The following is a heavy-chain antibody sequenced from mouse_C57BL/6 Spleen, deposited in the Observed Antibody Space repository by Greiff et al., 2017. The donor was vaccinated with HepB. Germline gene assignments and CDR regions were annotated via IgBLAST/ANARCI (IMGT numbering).Heavy chain of an antibody. J-gene: IGHJ4*01. CDR2: IFPGDGDT. CDR1: GYAFSSSW. D-gene: IGHD1-1*01. V-gene: IGHV1-82*01. CDR3: ARGYDSSYDYAMDY. Sequence: QVQLQQSGPELVKPGASVKISCKASGYAFSSSWMNWVKQRPGKGLEWIGRIFPGDGDTNYNGKFKGKATLTAEKSSSTAYMQLSSLTSEDSAVYFCARGYDSSYDYAMDYWGQGTSVTVSS.